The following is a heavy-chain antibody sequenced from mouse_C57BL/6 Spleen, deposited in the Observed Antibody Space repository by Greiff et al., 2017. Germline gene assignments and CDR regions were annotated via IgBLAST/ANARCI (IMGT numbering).Heavy chain of an antibody. CDR3: ARELIYDGYYRMDY. CDR1: GYAFSSYW. D-gene: IGHD2-3*01. V-gene: IGHV1-80*01. J-gene: IGHJ4*01. CDR2: IYPGDGDT. Sequence: QVQLQQSGAELVKPGASVKISCKASGYAFSSYWMNWVKQRPGKGLEWIGQIYPGDGDTNYNGKFKGKATLTADKSSSTAYMQLSSLTSEDSAVYFCARELIYDGYYRMDYWGQGTSVTVSS.